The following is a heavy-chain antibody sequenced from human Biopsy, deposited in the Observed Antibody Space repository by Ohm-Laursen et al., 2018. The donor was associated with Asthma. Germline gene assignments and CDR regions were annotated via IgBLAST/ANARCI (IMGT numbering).Heavy chain of an antibody. J-gene: IGHJ4*02. V-gene: IGHV3-30*18. CDR2: ISFDGSNK. D-gene: IGHD1-26*01. CDR1: GFTFHNYV. CDR3: AKDVFPGWELRRGPDY. Sequence: SLRLSCTASGFTFHNYVMHWVRQVPGKGLDWVAVISFDGSNKNYTDSVKGRFTISRDNSRNTLHLQMNSLRAEDTAVYYCAKDVFPGWELRRGPDYWGQGTLVTVSS.